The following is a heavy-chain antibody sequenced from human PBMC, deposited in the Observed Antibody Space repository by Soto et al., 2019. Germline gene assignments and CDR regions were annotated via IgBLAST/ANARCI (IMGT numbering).Heavy chain of an antibody. D-gene: IGHD1-1*01. V-gene: IGHV3-74*01. CDR1: GFTFSSYV. J-gene: IGHJ4*02. CDR2: INHDGSVT. CDR3: ATDRDWKVDY. Sequence: GGTLRLSCAASGFTFSSYVMHWARQAPGKGLVWVSHINHDGSVTSYADSVKGRFTISRDDAKNTLYLQMNSLRVEDTAVYYCATDRDWKVDYWSQGALVTVSS.